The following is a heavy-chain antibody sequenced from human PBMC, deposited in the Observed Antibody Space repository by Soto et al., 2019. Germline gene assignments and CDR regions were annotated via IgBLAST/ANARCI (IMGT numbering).Heavy chain of an antibody. Sequence: ASVQVSCKASGGTFSSYTISWVRQAPGQGLEWMGRIIPILGIANYAQKFQGRVTITADKSTSTAYMELSSLRAEDTAVYYCARGDYHDTSGPFSDAFDVWGQGTMVTVSS. J-gene: IGHJ3*01. CDR1: GGTFSSYT. CDR3: ARGDYHDTSGPFSDAFDV. CDR2: IIPILGIA. V-gene: IGHV1-69*02. D-gene: IGHD3-22*01.